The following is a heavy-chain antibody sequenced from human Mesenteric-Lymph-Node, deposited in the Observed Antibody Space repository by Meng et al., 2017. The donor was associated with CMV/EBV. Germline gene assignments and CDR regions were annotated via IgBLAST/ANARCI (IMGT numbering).Heavy chain of an antibody. V-gene: IGHV3-30-3*01. J-gene: IGHJ4*02. CDR1: GFTFSSYA. CDR3: ARDREPYCSGGSCYPPDY. D-gene: IGHD2-15*01. CDR2: VSYGGGNK. Sequence: GESLKISCAASGFTFSSYAMHWVRQAPGKGLELVAAVSYGGGNKYYADSVMGRFTISRDDSKNTLYLQMDSLRAEDMAVYYCARDREPYCSGGSCYPPDYWGQGTLVTVSS.